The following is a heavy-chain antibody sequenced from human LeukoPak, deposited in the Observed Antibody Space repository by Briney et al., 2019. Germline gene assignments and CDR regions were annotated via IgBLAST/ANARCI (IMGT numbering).Heavy chain of an antibody. CDR1: GFTFSSYW. CDR2: INHNGNVN. J-gene: IGHJ6*02. Sequence: GGSLRLSCGASGFTFSSYWMNWARQAPGKGLEWVASINHNGNVNYYVDSVKGRFTISRDNAKNSLYLQMSNLRAEDTAVYFCARGGGLDVWGQGATVTVSS. D-gene: IGHD3-16*01. V-gene: IGHV3-7*03. CDR3: ARGGGLDV.